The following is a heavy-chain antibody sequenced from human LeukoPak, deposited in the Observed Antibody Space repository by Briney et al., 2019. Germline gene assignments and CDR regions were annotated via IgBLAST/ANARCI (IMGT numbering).Heavy chain of an antibody. V-gene: IGHV3-30*03. CDR2: ISYDGSNK. J-gene: IGHJ6*02. D-gene: IGHD1-14*01. CDR3: ARDTGMHSDYYYGMDV. Sequence: GRSVRLSCAASGFTFSSYGMHWVRQAPGKGLEWVAVISYDGSNKYYADSVKGRFTISRDNSKNTLYLQMNSLRAEDTAVYYCARDTGMHSDYYYGMDVWGQGTTVTVSS. CDR1: GFTFSSYG.